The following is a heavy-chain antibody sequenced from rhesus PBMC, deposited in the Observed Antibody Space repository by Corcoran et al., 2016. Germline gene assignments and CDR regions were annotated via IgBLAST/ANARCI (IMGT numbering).Heavy chain of an antibody. Sequence: QVQLQESGPGLVKPSEPLSLTCAVSGYSISSGYYWSWIRQPPGKGLEWIGYITYSGSTSYNPSLKSRVTISRDTSKNQFSLKLSSVTAADTAVYYCASLVFHYWGQGVLVTVSS. CDR2: ITYSGST. CDR1: GYSISSGYY. V-gene: IGHV4-122*02. CDR3: ASLVFHY. J-gene: IGHJ4*01.